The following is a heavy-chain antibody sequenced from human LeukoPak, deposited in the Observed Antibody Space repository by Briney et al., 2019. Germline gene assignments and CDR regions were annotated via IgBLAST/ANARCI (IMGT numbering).Heavy chain of an antibody. V-gene: IGHV3-7*02. Sequence: GGSLRLSCAASGFTFSTFYMAWVRQAPGKGLEWVANIKQDGSEKFYVDSVKGRFTISRDNSKNTLYLQMNSLRAEDTAVYYCARGLYTSGWYYFDYWGQGTLVTVSS. CDR3: ARGLYTSGWYYFDY. CDR1: GFTFSTFY. CDR2: IKQDGSEK. D-gene: IGHD6-19*01. J-gene: IGHJ4*02.